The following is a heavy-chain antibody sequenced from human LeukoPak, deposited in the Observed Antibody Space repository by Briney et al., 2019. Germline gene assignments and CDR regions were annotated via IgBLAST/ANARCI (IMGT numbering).Heavy chain of an antibody. Sequence: PGGSLSLFCAASGFTFSTYEMNWVRQAPGKGLEWVSYISSSGGSIYYADSVKGRFTISRDNAKNSLFLQMNSLRAEDTAVYYCATQGRSAMLGIWGQGTMVTVSS. CDR1: GFTFSTYE. CDR2: ISSSGGSI. J-gene: IGHJ3*02. D-gene: IGHD3-3*01. V-gene: IGHV3-48*03. CDR3: ATQGRSAMLGI.